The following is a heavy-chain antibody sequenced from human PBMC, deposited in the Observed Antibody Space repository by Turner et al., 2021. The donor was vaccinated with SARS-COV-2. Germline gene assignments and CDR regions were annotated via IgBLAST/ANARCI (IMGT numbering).Heavy chain of an antibody. CDR2: IYYSGGT. J-gene: IGHJ6*02. V-gene: IGHV4-39*01. CDR1: GGSISSSSYY. Sequence: QLQLQESGPGLVKPSETLSLPCTVSGGSISSSSYYWGWIRQPPGKGLEWIGSIYYSGGTYYNQSLKRRVTISVDTSKNQFSLKLSSVTAADTAVYYCATSTVAGTELNYYGMDVWGQGTTVTVSS. D-gene: IGHD6-13*01. CDR3: ATSTVAGTELNYYGMDV.